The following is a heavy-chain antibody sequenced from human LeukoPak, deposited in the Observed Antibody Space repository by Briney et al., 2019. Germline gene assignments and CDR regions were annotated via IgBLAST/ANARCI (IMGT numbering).Heavy chain of an antibody. D-gene: IGHD4-17*01. Sequence: ASVKVSCKTSGYSFSTFGMSWVRQAPGQALEWMGWISGKNGDTKSAQKFQGRVTMSTDTSTSTAYMELRSLTSDDTAVYYCARAGATVTRHFDYWGQGTLVTFSS. CDR2: ISGKNGDT. CDR3: ARAGATVTRHFDY. V-gene: IGHV1-18*01. J-gene: IGHJ4*02. CDR1: GYSFSTFG.